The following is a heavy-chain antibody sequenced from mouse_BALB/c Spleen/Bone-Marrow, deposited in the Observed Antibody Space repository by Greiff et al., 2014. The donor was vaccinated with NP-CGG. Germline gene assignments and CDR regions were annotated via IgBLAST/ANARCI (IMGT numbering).Heavy chain of an antibody. D-gene: IGHD4-1*01. CDR2: IWSGGST. Sequence: QVQLKQSGPGLVQPSQSLSITCTVSGFSFNSFGIHLGRPSPGKGLEWLGVIWSGGSTDYNASFISRLSISKDNSKSQVFFKMNSLQANDTAIYYCTRNWDDYAMDYWGQGTSVTVSS. J-gene: IGHJ4*01. CDR3: TRNWDDYAMDY. CDR1: GFSFNSFG. V-gene: IGHV2-2*02.